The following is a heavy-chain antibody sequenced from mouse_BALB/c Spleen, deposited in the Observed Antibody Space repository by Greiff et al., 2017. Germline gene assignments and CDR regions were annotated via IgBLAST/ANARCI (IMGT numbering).Heavy chain of an antibody. V-gene: IGHV1-54*01. CDR3: ARGEYGNDY. J-gene: IGHJ2*01. Sequence: QVQLQQSGAELVRPGTSVKVSCKASGYAFTNYLIEWVKQRPGQGLEWIGVINPGSGGTNYNEKFKGKATLTADKSSSTAYMQLSSLTSEDSAVYFCARGEYGNDYWGQGTTLTVSS. CDR2: INPGSGGT. CDR1: GYAFTNYL. D-gene: IGHD2-10*02.